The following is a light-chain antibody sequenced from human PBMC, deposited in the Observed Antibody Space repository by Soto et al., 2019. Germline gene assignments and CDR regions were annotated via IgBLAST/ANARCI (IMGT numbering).Light chain of an antibody. CDR2: DVS. V-gene: IGLV2-14*01. CDR3: TYYTTSSTLRYV. CDR1: NNDVGAYNY. Sequence: QSALTQPASVSGSPGQSITISCTGTNNDVGAYNYVSWFRQHPGKAPKLVIYDVSNRPSGVSSRFSGSKSDNTASLTISGLQAEDEDDYYCTYYTTSSTLRYVFGTGTKLTVL. J-gene: IGLJ1*01.